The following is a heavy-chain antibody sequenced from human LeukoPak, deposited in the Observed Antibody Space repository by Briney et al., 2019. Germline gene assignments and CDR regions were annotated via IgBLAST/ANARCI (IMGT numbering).Heavy chain of an antibody. D-gene: IGHD4-17*01. CDR3: ARGHGDSPFDY. Sequence: PSETLSLTCTVSGDSITSSSYNWGRIRQSPGKGLEWTGSIYYGSGSTYYNPSLKSRITISIDTSKNQFSLKLSSVTAADTAVYYCARGHGDSPFDYWGQGTLVTVSS. CDR1: GDSITSSSYN. CDR2: IYYGSGST. J-gene: IGHJ4*02. V-gene: IGHV4-39*07.